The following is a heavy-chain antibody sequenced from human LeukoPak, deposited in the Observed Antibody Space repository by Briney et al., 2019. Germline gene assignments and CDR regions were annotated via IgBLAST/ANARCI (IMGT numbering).Heavy chain of an antibody. V-gene: IGHV3-48*03. J-gene: IGHJ4*02. CDR3: ARAGGSSGWYYFDY. Sequence: QSGGSLRLSCAASGFTFSSYEMNWVRQAPGKGLEWVSYISSSGSTIYYADSVKGRFTISRDNAKNSLYLQMNSLRAEDTAVYYCARAGGSSGWYYFDYWGQGTLVTVSS. CDR1: GFTFSSYE. CDR2: ISSSGSTI. D-gene: IGHD6-19*01.